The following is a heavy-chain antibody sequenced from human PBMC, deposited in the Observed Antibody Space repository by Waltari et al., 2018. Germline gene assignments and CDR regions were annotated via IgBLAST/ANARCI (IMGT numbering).Heavy chain of an antibody. J-gene: IGHJ4*02. V-gene: IGHV4-61*02. CDR3: ARASYSSSWTYYFDY. D-gene: IGHD6-13*01. CDR2: IYTRGST. Sequence: QVQLQEPGPGLVKPSQTLSLTCTVSGGSISSGSYYWSWIRQPAGKGLEWIGRIYTRGSTNYNPSLKSRVTISVDTSKNQFSLKLSSVTAADTAVYYCARASYSSSWTYYFDYWGQGTLVTVSS. CDR1: GGSISSGSYY.